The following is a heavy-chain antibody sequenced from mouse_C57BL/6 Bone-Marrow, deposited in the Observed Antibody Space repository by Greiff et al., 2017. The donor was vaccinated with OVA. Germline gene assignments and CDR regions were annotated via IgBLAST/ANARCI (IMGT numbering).Heavy chain of an antibody. CDR3: ARRDYYSNPYYFDY. Sequence: SGGDLVKPGGSLKLSCAASGFTFSSYGLSWVRQTPDKRLEWVATISSGGSYTSSPDSVKGRFTISRDNAKNTLYLQMSSLKSEDTAMYYCARRDYYSNPYYFDYWGQGTTLTVSS. V-gene: IGHV5-6*02. J-gene: IGHJ2*01. CDR2: ISSGGSYT. CDR1: GFTFSSYG. D-gene: IGHD2-5*01.